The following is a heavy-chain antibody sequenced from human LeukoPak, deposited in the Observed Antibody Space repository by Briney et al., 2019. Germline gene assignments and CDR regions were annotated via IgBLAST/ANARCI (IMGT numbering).Heavy chain of an antibody. CDR2: IWNDGSQK. J-gene: IGHJ6*03. CDR1: GFTFSNYG. V-gene: IGHV3-33*01. CDR3: ARVIPNYYFYMDA. Sequence: GGSLRLSCAASGFTFSNYGMHWVRQAPGKGLEWVALIWNDGSQKFYADQVRGRCNISRDNSMDTLYLQMDNVRADDTAVYYCARVIPNYYFYMDAWGQGTTVTVSS. D-gene: IGHD2-21*01.